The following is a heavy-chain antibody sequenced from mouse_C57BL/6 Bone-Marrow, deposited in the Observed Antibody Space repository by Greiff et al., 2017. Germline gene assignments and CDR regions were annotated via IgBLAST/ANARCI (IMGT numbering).Heavy chain of an antibody. V-gene: IGHV5-16*01. Sequence: EVKLMESEGGLVQPGSSMKLSCTASGFTFSDYYMAWVRQVPEKGLEWVANINYDGSSTYYLDSLKSRFIISRDNAKNILYLQMSSLKSEDTATYYCARYYSDAMDYWGQGTSVTVSS. CDR3: ARYYSDAMDY. CDR1: GFTFSDYY. CDR2: INYDGSST. J-gene: IGHJ4*01. D-gene: IGHD1-1*01.